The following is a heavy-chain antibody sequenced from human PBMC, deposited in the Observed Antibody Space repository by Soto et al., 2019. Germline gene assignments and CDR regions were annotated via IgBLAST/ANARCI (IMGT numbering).Heavy chain of an antibody. V-gene: IGHV4-34*01. CDR3: ARGRGTLRYFDWLPSPDFDY. D-gene: IGHD3-9*01. CDR2: INHSGST. CDR1: GGSFSGYY. J-gene: IGHJ4*02. Sequence: ASETLSLTCAVYGGSFSGYYWSWIRQPPGKGLEWIGGINHSGSTNYNPSLKSRVTISVDTSKNQFSLKLSSVTAADTAVYYCARGRGTLRYFDWLPSPDFDYWGQGTLVTVSS.